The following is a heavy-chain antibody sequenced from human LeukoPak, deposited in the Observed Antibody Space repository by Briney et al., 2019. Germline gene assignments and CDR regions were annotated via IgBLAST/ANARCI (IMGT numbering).Heavy chain of an antibody. J-gene: IGHJ4*02. CDR2: IWYDGTNK. D-gene: IGHD2-15*01. CDR1: GFAFSSFG. V-gene: IGHV3-33*06. CDR3: AKSNPVVAAADKHFDY. Sequence: PGGSLRLSCAASGFAFSSFGMHWVRQAPGKGLEWVAVIWYDGTNKYYADSVKGRFTISRDNSKNTLYLQMNSLRAEDTAVYYCAKSNPVVAAADKHFDYWGQGTLLTVSS.